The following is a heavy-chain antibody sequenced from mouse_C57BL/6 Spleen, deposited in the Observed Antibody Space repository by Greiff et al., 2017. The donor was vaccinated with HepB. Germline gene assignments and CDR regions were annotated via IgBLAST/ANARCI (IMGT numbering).Heavy chain of an antibody. Sequence: VQLQQSGPELVKPGASVKISCKASGYTFTDYYMNWVKQSHGKSLEWIGDINPNNGGTSYNQKFKGKATLTVDKSSSTAYMELRSLTSEDSAVYYCARGGGYSFDYWGQGTTLTVSS. CDR3: ARGGGYSFDY. CDR1: GYTFTDYY. J-gene: IGHJ2*01. CDR2: INPNNGGT. V-gene: IGHV1-26*01. D-gene: IGHD1-1*02.